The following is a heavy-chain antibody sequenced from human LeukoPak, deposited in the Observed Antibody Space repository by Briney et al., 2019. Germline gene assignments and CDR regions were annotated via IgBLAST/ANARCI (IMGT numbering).Heavy chain of an antibody. CDR3: ARAVGAYSYGTRYYFDY. V-gene: IGHV1-69*05. Sequence: SVKVSCKAPGGTFSSYAISWVRQAPGQGLEWVGGIIPIFGTANYAQKFQGRVTITTDESTSTAYMELSSLRSEDTAVYYCARAVGAYSYGTRYYFDYWGQGTLVTVSS. CDR2: IIPIFGTA. J-gene: IGHJ4*02. CDR1: GGTFSSYA. D-gene: IGHD5-18*01.